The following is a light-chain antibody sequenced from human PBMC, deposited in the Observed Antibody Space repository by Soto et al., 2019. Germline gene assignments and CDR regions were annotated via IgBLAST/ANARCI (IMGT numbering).Light chain of an antibody. V-gene: IGKV3-20*01. CDR3: QQYGSSPRT. CDR2: GAS. Sequence: EIVLTQSPGTLSLSPGERATLSCMASQSVSSSYLAWYQQKPGRAPRLLIYGASSRATGIPDRFSGSGSGTDFTLTTSRLEPEDFAVYYCQQYGSSPRTFGQGTKVDI. J-gene: IGKJ1*01. CDR1: QSVSSSY.